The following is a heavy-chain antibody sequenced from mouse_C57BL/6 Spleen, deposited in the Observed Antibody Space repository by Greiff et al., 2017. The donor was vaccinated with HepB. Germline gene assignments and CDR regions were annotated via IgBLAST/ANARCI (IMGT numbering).Heavy chain of an antibody. CDR3: ARGGYDYDVAY. Sequence: VQLQQSGPELVKPGASVKISCKASGYTFTDYYMNWVKQSHGKSLEWIGDINPNNGGTSYNQKFKGKATLTVDKSSSTAYMELRSLTSEDSAVYYCARGGYDYDVAYWGQGTLVTVSA. D-gene: IGHD2-4*01. V-gene: IGHV1-26*01. J-gene: IGHJ3*01. CDR2: INPNNGGT. CDR1: GYTFTDYY.